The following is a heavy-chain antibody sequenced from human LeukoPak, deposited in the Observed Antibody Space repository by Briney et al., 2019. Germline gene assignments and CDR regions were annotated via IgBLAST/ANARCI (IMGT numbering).Heavy chain of an antibody. D-gene: IGHD1-1*01. J-gene: IGHJ4*02. Sequence: GGSLRLSCAASGFTFSSYAMSWVRQAPRKGLEWVSTISDTGGGTYYADSVKGRFTISRDNSKNTLYLQMNSLRAEDTAVYFCATKASTGTYFFNFWGQGTLVTVSS. CDR2: ISDTGGGT. V-gene: IGHV3-23*01. CDR1: GFTFSSYA. CDR3: ATKASTGTYFFNF.